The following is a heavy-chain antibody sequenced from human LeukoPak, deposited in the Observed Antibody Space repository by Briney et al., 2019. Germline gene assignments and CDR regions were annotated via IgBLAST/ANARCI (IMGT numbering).Heavy chain of an antibody. Sequence: PGGSLRLSCAASGFTFSSYSMNWVRQAPGKGLEWVSVIYSGGNTFYADSVKGRFTISRDNSKNTLYLQMNSLRAEDTAVYYCAKDRGTRGSLNLFDYWGQGTLVTVSS. J-gene: IGHJ4*02. D-gene: IGHD1-26*01. V-gene: IGHV3-NL1*01. CDR2: IYSGGNT. CDR3: AKDRGTRGSLNLFDY. CDR1: GFTFSSYS.